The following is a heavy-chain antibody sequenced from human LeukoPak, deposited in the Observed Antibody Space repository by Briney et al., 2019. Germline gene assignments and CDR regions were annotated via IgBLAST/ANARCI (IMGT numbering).Heavy chain of an antibody. CDR1: GFXFNFYA. D-gene: IGHD6-19*01. CDR2: VNANAINT. Sequence: PGGSLRLSCAASGFXFNFYAMSWIRQAPGKGLQWLSAVNANAINTYYADSVRGRFTISRDNSRNILYLQLNNLRAEGTAIYYCPKPISGGLAVSGDWFDPWGQGTLVTVSS. J-gene: IGHJ5*02. V-gene: IGHV3-23*01. CDR3: PKPISGGLAVSGDWFDP.